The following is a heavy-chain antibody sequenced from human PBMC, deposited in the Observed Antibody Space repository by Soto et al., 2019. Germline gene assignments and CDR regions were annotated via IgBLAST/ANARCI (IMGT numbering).Heavy chain of an antibody. CDR2: IYPDDSET. V-gene: IGHV5-51*01. CDR3: ASSVLVTSTMNYFDL. CDR1: GYRFSNYW. D-gene: IGHD2-2*01. Sequence: PGESLKISCQGPGYRFSNYWIAWVRQMPGEGLEWLGIIYPDDSETRYSPSFQGQVTISADKSIKTTYLQWSSLRASDTDMYFCASSVLVTSTMNYFDLWGKGTLVTVSS. J-gene: IGHJ4*02.